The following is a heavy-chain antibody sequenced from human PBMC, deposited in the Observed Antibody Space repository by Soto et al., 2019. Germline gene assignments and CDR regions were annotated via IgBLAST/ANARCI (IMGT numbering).Heavy chain of an antibody. D-gene: IGHD6-19*01. Sequence: NPSETLSLTCTVSGGSISSGGYYWSWIRQHPGKGLEWIGYIYYSGSTYYNPSLKSRVTISVDTSKNQFSLKLSSVTAADTAVYYCARAISSGWYGDAFDIWGQGTMVTVSS. V-gene: IGHV4-31*03. CDR2: IYYSGST. CDR3: ARAISSGWYGDAFDI. J-gene: IGHJ3*02. CDR1: GGSISSGGYY.